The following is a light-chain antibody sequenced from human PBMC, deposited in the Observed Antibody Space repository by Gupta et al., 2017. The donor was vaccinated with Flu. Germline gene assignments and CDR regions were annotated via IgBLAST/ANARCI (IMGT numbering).Light chain of an antibody. CDR1: SSNIGAGFD. V-gene: IGLV1-40*01. CDR2: SNN. Sequence: QSVLTQPPSVSGAPGQRVTISCTGTSSNIGAGFDVHWYQQLPGTAPKLVFYSNNNRPAGIPARCAASRSATSALPTITGLQAEDDAYYYCPYFDSSLNLVFGTGTKVTV. CDR3: PYFDSSLNLV. J-gene: IGLJ1*01.